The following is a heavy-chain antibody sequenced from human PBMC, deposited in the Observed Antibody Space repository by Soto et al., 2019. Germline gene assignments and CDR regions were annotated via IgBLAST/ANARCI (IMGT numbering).Heavy chain of an antibody. J-gene: IGHJ5*02. CDR1: GFSFSTYN. D-gene: IGHD3-16*01. CDR3: VRQQYDFLVDP. CDR2: IDAISTHI. V-gene: IGHV3-21*01. Sequence: GGSLRLSCAASGFSFSTYNMNWVRQAPGKGLEWVSSIDAISTHIYYADSVKGRFTISRDNGKSSLYLQMDSLRAEDTALYYCVRQQYDFLVDPWGQGTLVTVSS.